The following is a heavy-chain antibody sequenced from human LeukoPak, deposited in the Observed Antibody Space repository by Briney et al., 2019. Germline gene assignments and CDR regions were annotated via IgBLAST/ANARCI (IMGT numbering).Heavy chain of an antibody. CDR3: AKDLYCSSTSCSLFDY. D-gene: IGHD2-2*01. V-gene: IGHV3-23*01. CDR1: GFTFSSYA. CDR2: ISGSGGST. Sequence: GGSLRLSCAASGFTFSSYAMSWVRQAPGKGLEWVSAISGSGGSTYYADPVKGRFTISRDNSKNTLYLQMNSLRAEDTAVYYCAKDLYCSSTSCSLFDYWGQGTLVTVSS. J-gene: IGHJ4*02.